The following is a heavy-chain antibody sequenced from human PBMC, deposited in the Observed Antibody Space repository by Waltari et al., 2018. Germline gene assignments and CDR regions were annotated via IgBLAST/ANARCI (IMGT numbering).Heavy chain of an antibody. V-gene: IGHV3-23*01. CDR1: GFPFSSYA. Sequence: EVQLLESGGGLVQPGGSLRLSCAASGFPFSSYAISWFRQAPGKGLEWVSAISGSGGSTYYADSVKGRFTISRDNSKNTLYLQMNSLRAEDTAVYYCATRYNWNDNFDYWGQGTLVTVSS. J-gene: IGHJ4*02. CDR3: ATRYNWNDNFDY. D-gene: IGHD1-1*01. CDR2: ISGSGGST.